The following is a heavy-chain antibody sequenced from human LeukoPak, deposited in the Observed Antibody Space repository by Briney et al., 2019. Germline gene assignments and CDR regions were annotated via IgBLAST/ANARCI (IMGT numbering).Heavy chain of an antibody. V-gene: IGHV3-30-3*01. CDR2: ISYDGSNK. Sequence: GRSLRLSCAASGFTFSSYAMHWVRQAPGKGLEWVAVISYDGSNKYYADSVKGRLTISRDNSKNTLYLQMNSLRAEDTAVYYCARAGSSGWYRDWGFDPWGQGTLVTVSS. CDR3: ARAGSSGWYRDWGFDP. J-gene: IGHJ5*02. D-gene: IGHD6-19*01. CDR1: GFTFSSYA.